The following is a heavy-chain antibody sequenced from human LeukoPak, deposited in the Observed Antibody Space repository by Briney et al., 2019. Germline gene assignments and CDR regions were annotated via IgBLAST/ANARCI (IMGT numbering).Heavy chain of an antibody. Sequence: PGGSLRLSCAASGFTFSSHHMSWVRQAPGKGLEWVSSISASGVTTYLADSVKGRFTISRDHSDNTLSLQMNSLRADDTAVYYCAKTHYDREPWDIWGQGTMVTVSS. J-gene: IGHJ3*02. CDR2: ISASGVTT. D-gene: IGHD3-22*01. CDR1: GFTFSSHH. V-gene: IGHV3-23*01. CDR3: AKTHYDREPWDI.